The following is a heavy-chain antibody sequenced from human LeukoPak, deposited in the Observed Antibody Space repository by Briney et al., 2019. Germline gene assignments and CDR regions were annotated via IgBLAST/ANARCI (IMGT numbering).Heavy chain of an antibody. CDR3: ARDRLRYCTSSSCYIPIR. D-gene: IGHD2-2*02. CDR2: ISWDGGST. CDR1: GFTFDDYA. Sequence: GGSLRLSCAASGFTFDDYAMHWVRQTPGKGLEWVSLISWDGGSTFYADSVKGRFTISRDNSKNSLYLQMNSLRTEDTALYYCARDRLRYCTSSSCYIPIRWGQGTLVTVSS. V-gene: IGHV3-43D*03. J-gene: IGHJ4*02.